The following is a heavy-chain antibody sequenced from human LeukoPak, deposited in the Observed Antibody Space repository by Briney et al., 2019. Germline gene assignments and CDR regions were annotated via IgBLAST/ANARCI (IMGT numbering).Heavy chain of an antibody. CDR3: AKDSFTVVRGVGSDDGFAV. CDR1: GFTFSSYW. V-gene: IGHV3-74*01. Sequence: GGSLRLSCAASGFTFSSYWMHWVRQAPGKGLVCVSRIKSDESSTSYADSVKGRFTISRDDAKNTLYLQTNSLRAEDTAVYYCAKDSFTVVRGVGSDDGFAVWGQGTMVTVSS. D-gene: IGHD3-10*01. CDR2: IKSDESST. J-gene: IGHJ3*01.